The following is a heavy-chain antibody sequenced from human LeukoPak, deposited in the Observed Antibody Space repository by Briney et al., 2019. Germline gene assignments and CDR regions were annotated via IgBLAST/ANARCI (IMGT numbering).Heavy chain of an antibody. CDR3: ARDGVMAHDAFDI. V-gene: IGHV3-53*01. D-gene: IGHD5-24*01. CDR1: GFTFSSYG. J-gene: IGHJ3*02. CDR2: IYSGGST. Sequence: GGSLRLSCAASGFTFSSYGMHWVRQAPGKGLEWVSVIYSGGSTYYADSVKGRFTISRDNSKNTLYLQMNSLRAEDTAVYYCARDGVMAHDAFDIWGQGTMVTVSS.